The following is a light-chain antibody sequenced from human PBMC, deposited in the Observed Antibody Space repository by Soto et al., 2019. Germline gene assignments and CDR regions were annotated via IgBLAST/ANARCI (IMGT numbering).Light chain of an antibody. CDR1: SSDVGGYNF. CDR3: TSCTSSITYV. J-gene: IGLJ1*01. V-gene: IGLV2-14*03. CDR2: DVT. Sequence: QSALTQPASVSGSPGQSITISCTGTSSDVGGYNFVSWYQHHPGKAPKLIIYDVTNRPSGISNRFSGSKSGNTASLTISGLQAEDEADYYCTSCTSSITYVFGTGTKVTVL.